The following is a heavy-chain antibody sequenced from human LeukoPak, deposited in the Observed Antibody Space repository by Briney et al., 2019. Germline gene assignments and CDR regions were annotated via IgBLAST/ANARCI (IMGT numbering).Heavy chain of an antibody. CDR2: ISAYNGNT. CDR1: GYTFTSYG. J-gene: IGHJ5*02. CDR3: ARDSGGKVVPAARFDP. Sequence: ASVKVSCKASGYTFTSYGISWVRQAPGQGLEWMGWISAYNGNTNYAQKLQGRVTMTTDTSTSTAYMELRSLRSDDTAVYYCARDSGGKVVPAARFDPWGQGTLVTVSS. D-gene: IGHD2-2*01. V-gene: IGHV1-18*01.